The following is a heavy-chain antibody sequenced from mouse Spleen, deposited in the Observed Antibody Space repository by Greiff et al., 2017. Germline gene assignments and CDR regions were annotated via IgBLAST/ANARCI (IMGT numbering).Heavy chain of an antibody. Sequence: QVQLQQSGAELVRPGASVTLSCKASGYTFTDYEMHWVKQTPVHGLEWIGAIDPETGGTAYNQKFKGKAILTADKSSSTAYMELCSLTSEDSAVYYCTRRGIYYYGSSPFDYWGQGTTLTVSS. CDR1: GYTFTDYE. CDR2: IDPETGGT. D-gene: IGHD1-1*01. J-gene: IGHJ2*01. V-gene: IGHV1-15*01. CDR3: TRRGIYYYGSSPFDY.